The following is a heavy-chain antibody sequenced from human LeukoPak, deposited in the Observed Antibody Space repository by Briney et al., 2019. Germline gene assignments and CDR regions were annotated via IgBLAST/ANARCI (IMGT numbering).Heavy chain of an antibody. CDR2: ISTSSSTI. Sequence: GGSLRLSCAASGFTFSSYAMSWVRQAPGKGLEWVSYISTSSSTIYYADSVKGRFTISRDNAKNSLYLQMNSLRAEDTAVYYCARDRAYDFDYWGQGTLVTVSS. J-gene: IGHJ4*02. CDR3: ARDRAYDFDY. D-gene: IGHD3-16*01. CDR1: GFTFSSYA. V-gene: IGHV3-48*01.